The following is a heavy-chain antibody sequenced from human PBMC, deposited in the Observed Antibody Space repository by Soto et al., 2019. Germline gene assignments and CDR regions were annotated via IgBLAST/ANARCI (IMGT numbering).Heavy chain of an antibody. D-gene: IGHD1-20*01. V-gene: IGHV4-4*02. CDR3: ARGGLNSAAFDI. Sequence: QVHLQQSGPGVVKPSGALYLTCTSSGGSIKTSNWWSWVRQPPRKRLEWIGEIYHGGSTNYNPSRTYRLTLFVDKSKNQFSLTLTSVTAADTAVYYCARGGLNSAAFDIWGQGTMVTVSS. J-gene: IGHJ3*02. CDR1: GGSIKTSNW. CDR2: IYHGGST.